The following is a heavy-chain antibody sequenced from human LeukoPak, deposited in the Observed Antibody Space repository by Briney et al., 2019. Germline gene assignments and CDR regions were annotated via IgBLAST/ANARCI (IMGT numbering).Heavy chain of an antibody. CDR3: ANGGYYGSGSSIPFDY. D-gene: IGHD3-10*01. CDR1: GFTFSSYG. CDR2: ISYDGSNK. J-gene: IGHJ4*02. Sequence: GGSLRLSCAASGFTFSSYGMHWVRQAPGKGLEWVAVISYDGSNKYYADSVKGRFTISRDNSKNTLYLQMNSLRAEDTAVYYCANGGYYGSGSSIPFDYWGQGTLVTVSS. V-gene: IGHV3-30*18.